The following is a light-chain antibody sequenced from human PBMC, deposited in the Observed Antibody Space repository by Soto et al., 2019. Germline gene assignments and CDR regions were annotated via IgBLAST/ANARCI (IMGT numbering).Light chain of an antibody. J-gene: IGKJ2*01. CDR3: LQHHSDPYT. V-gene: IGKV1-17*01. CDR2: AAS. Sequence: DIQMTQSPSSLSASIGDRVTITCRASQGIRYDLGWYQQKPGKAPKRLIYAASSLQSGVPSSFSGSGSGTEFTLTISILQTEDFATYYCLQHHSDPYTFGQGTKLDIK. CDR1: QGIRYD.